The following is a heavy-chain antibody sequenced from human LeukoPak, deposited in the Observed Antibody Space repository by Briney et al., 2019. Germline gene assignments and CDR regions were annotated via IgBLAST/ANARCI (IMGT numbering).Heavy chain of an antibody. CDR3: GRLGLWFGELSQGYYFDF. CDR2: IYYSGST. CDR1: GGSISSYY. V-gene: IGHV4-59*01. Sequence: SETLSLTCTVSGGSISSYYWSWIRQPPGKGLEWIGYIYYSGSTNYNPSLKSRVTISVDTSKNQFSLKLSSVTAADTAVYYCGRLGLWFGELSQGYYFDFWGPGSLVTVSS. J-gene: IGHJ4*02. D-gene: IGHD3-10*01.